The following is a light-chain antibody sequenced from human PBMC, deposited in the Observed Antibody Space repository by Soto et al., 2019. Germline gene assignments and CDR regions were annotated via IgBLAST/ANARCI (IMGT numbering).Light chain of an antibody. CDR3: QSFDSSLSGWV. CDR1: SSNLGAGYD. CDR2: GNN. V-gene: IGLV1-40*01. Sequence: QSVLTQPPSVSGAPGQRVTISCTGSSSNLGAGYDIHWYQHLPGTAPKLLIYGNNNRPSGVPDRFSGSRSGTSASLAITGLQGEDESYYYCQSFDSSLSGWVFGGGTKLTVL. J-gene: IGLJ3*02.